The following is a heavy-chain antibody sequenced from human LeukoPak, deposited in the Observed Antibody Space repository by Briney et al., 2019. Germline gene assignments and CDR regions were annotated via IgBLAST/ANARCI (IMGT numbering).Heavy chain of an antibody. J-gene: IGHJ4*02. D-gene: IGHD6-13*01. CDR1: GFTFSSYA. Sequence: GGSLRLSCAASGFTFSSYAMSWVRQAPGKGLEWVSAISGSGGSTYYADSVKGRFTISRDNSKNTLYLQMNSLRAEDTAVYYCTKEVYSSSWYGIDYWGQGTLVTVSS. CDR2: ISGSGGST. CDR3: TKEVYSSSWYGIDY. V-gene: IGHV3-23*01.